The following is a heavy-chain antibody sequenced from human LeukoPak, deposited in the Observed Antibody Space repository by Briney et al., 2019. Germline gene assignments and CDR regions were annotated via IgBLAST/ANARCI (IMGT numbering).Heavy chain of an antibody. CDR2: INWNSGTI. J-gene: IGHJ3*02. D-gene: IGHD5-24*01. Sequence: GGSLRLSCAASGFTFDDYAMHWVWQTPGKGLEWVSGINWNSGTIAYADSVKGRFAISRDNAKNSLYLQMNSLRADDTALYYCAKAQNLNYDAFDIWGRGTMVTVSS. V-gene: IGHV3-9*01. CDR3: AKAQNLNYDAFDI. CDR1: GFTFDDYA.